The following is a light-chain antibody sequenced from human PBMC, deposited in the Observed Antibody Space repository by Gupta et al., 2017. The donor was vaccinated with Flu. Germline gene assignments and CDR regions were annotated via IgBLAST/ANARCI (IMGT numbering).Light chain of an antibody. CDR3: QQYNNWRPYS. CDR2: ASS. J-gene: IGKJ2*03. V-gene: IGKV3D-15*01. Sequence: EIVMTQSPATLSVSPGERVTLSCRASQSVSSNLAWYQQTPGQAPRLLIYASSTRATGVPARFSGSGSGTEFTLTISSLQSEDFAVYYCQQYNNWRPYSFGQGTKLEIK. CDR1: QSVSSN.